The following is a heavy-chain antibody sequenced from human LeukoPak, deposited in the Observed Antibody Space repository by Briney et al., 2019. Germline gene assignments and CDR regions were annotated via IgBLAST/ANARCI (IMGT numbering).Heavy chain of an antibody. D-gene: IGHD6-13*01. Sequence: ASVKVSCKASGYTFTGYYMHWVRQAPGQGLEWMGWINPNSGGTNYAQKFQGRVTMTRDTSISTAYMELSRLRSDDTAVYYCATGIAAAGYYYYYAMDVWGQGTTVTVSS. CDR3: ATGIAAAGYYYYYAMDV. CDR2: INPNSGGT. CDR1: GYTFTGYY. V-gene: IGHV1-2*02. J-gene: IGHJ6*02.